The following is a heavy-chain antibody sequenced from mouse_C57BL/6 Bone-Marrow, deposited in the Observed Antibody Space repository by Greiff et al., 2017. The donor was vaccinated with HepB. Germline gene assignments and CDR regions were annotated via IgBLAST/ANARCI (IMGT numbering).Heavy chain of an antibody. J-gene: IGHJ1*03. V-gene: IGHV1-47*01. CDR2: FHPYNDDT. D-gene: IGHD1-1*01. CDR3: ARSPYYYGSSYWYFDV. Sequence: QVQLQQPGAELVKPGASVKMSCKASGYTFTTYPIEWMKQNHGKSLEWIGNFHPYNDDTKYNEKFKGKATLTVEKSSSTVYLELSRLTSDDSAVYYCARSPYYYGSSYWYFDVWGTGTTVTVSS. CDR1: GYTFTTYP.